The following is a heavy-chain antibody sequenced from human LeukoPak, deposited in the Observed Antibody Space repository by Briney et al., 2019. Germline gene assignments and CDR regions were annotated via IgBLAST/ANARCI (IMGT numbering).Heavy chain of an antibody. D-gene: IGHD6-13*01. CDR3: ARLGAPYSSSWSFFDY. V-gene: IGHV4-38-2*01. CDR1: GSSISSGYY. Sequence: SETLSLTCAVSGSSISSGYYWGWIRQPPGKGLEWIGTIYHSGSTYYSPSLKSRVTISVDTSKNQFSLKLSSVTAADAAVYYCARLGAPYSSSWSFFDYWGQGTLVTASS. CDR2: IYHSGST. J-gene: IGHJ4*02.